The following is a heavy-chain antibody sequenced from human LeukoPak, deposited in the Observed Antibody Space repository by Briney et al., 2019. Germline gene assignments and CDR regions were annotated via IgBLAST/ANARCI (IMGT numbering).Heavy chain of an antibody. J-gene: IGHJ4*02. D-gene: IGHD3-22*01. CDR2: IYYSGST. Sequence: SETLSLTCTVSGGSISSGGYYWSWIRQHPGKGLEWIGYIYYSGSTYYNPSLKSRVTISVDTSKNQFSLKLSSVTAADTAVYYCAREASLSSGYYYGSFPDYWGQGILVTVSS. V-gene: IGHV4-31*03. CDR3: AREASLSSGYYYGSFPDY. CDR1: GGSISSGGYY.